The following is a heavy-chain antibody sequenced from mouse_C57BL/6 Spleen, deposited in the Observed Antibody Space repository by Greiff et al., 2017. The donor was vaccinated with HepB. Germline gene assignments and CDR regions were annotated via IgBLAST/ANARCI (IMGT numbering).Heavy chain of an antibody. CDR2: INPGNGGT. CDR1: GYTFTSYW. V-gene: IGHV1-53*01. Sequence: QVHVKQPGTELVKPGASVKLSCKASGYTFTSYWMHWVKQRPGQGLEWIGNINPGNGGTNYNEKFKSKATLTVDKSSSTAYMQLSSLTSEDSAVYYCARGGGYWYFDVWGTGTTVTVSS. J-gene: IGHJ1*03. CDR3: ARGGGYWYFDV.